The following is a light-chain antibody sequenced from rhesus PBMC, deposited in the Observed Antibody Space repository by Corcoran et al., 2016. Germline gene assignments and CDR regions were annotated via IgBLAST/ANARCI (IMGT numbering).Light chain of an antibody. CDR3: CSYGGKNSFV. J-gene: IGLJ6*01. CDR1: DSDSGSYNY. Sequence: QPALTQPRSVSGSPGQSVTISCTGADSDSGSYNYVSWYQQHPLPAPRLLIYDVTELPSGVSDRFSGSKSGDPASLTISGLQAEDEAHYFCCSYGGKNSFVFGHGTALTVL. CDR2: DVT. V-gene: IGLV2-32*02.